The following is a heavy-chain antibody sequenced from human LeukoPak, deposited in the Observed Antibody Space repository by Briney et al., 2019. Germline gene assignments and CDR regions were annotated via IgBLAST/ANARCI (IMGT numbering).Heavy chain of an antibody. D-gene: IGHD4-23*01. J-gene: IGHJ4*02. CDR1: GYTFFGYS. V-gene: IGHV1-18*01. CDR2: ITPYNGNT. CDR3: AREYGGNPGLFGY. Sequence: SVKVSCKASGYTFFGYSISWVRQAPGHGLEWMGWITPYNGNTNYVQNFQGRVTMTTDTSTSTAYMELRSLRSDDTAVYYCAREYGGNPGLFGYWGQGTLVTVSS.